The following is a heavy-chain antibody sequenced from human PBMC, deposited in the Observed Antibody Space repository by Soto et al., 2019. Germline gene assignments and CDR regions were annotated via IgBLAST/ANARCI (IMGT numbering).Heavy chain of an antibody. V-gene: IGHV4-31*02. D-gene: IGHD3-16*01. CDR3: ARGFGGVSLDYFDF. CDR1: NGSINSAGHF. CDR2: IYYTGST. J-gene: IGHJ4*02. Sequence: QVQLQESGPGLVKPSQTLSLTCSVSNGSINSAGHFWSWLRQHPGKGLEWLGYIYYTGSTYYNPALQRRAVFSIDTSKTRFSLKLTSVTATDTAEYYCARGFGGVSLDYFDFWGQGTQVTVSS.